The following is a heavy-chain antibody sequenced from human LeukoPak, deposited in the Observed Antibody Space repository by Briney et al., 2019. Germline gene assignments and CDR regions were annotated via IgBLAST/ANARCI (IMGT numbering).Heavy chain of an antibody. CDR2: IWYDGSNK. V-gene: IGHV3-33*01. CDR3: ARDRDYGDHFDY. CDR1: GFTFSSYG. D-gene: IGHD4-17*01. Sequence: GRSLRFSCAASGFTFSSYGMHWVRQAPGKGLEWVAVIWYDGSNKYYADSVKGRFTISRDNSKNTLYLQMNSLRAEDTAVYYCARDRDYGDHFDYWGQGTLVTVSS. J-gene: IGHJ4*02.